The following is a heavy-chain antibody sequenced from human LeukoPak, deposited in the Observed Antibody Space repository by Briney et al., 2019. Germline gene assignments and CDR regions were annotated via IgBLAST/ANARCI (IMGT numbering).Heavy chain of an antibody. Sequence: SQTLSLTCTVSGDSISSGSYYWSWIRQPPGKGLEWIGEINHSGSTNYNPSLKSRVTISVDTSKNQFSLKLSSVTAADTAVYYCARPGGLRLGELSSSFFDYWGQGTLVTVSS. D-gene: IGHD3-16*02. CDR2: INHSGST. V-gene: IGHV4-30-2*01. CDR3: ARPGGLRLGELSSSFFDY. CDR1: GDSISSGSYY. J-gene: IGHJ4*02.